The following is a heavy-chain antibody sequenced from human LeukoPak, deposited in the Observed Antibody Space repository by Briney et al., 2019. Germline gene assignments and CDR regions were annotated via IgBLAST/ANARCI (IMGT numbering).Heavy chain of an antibody. CDR1: GGSISSGDYY. J-gene: IGHJ4*02. CDR2: IYYSGST. V-gene: IGHV4-30-4*08. D-gene: IGHD4-11*01. Sequence: SETLSLTCTVSGGSISSGDYYWSWIRQPPGKGLEWIGYIYYSGSTYYNPSLKSRVTISVDTSKNQLSLKLSSVTAADTAVYYCARSPPTVSFDYWGQGTLVTVSS. CDR3: ARSPPTVSFDY.